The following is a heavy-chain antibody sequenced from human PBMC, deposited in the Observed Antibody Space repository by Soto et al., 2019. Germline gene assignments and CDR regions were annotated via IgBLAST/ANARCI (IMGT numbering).Heavy chain of an antibody. D-gene: IGHD3-3*01. Sequence: GGSLRLSCAASGFTFSSYSMNWVRQAPGKGLEWVSSISSSSYIYYADSVKGRFTISRDNAKNSLYLQMNSLRADDTAVYYCARAITIFGAVTWNAFDIWGQGTMVTVSS. CDR2: ISSSSYI. CDR3: ARAITIFGAVTWNAFDI. J-gene: IGHJ3*02. CDR1: GFTFSSYS. V-gene: IGHV3-21*04.